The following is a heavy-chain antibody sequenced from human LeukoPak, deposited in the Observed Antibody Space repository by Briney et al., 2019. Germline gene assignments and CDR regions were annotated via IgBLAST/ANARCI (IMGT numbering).Heavy chain of an antibody. J-gene: IGHJ3*02. D-gene: IGHD1-14*01. CDR1: GFTFSSYS. Sequence: AGGSLRLSCAASGFTFSSYSMNWVRQAPGKGLEWVSSISSSSSYIYYADSVKGRFTISRDNAKNSLYLQMNSLRAEDTAVYYCASAGVYCRTTDCYAFDIWGQGTLVSVSS. V-gene: IGHV3-21*01. CDR2: ISSSSSYI. CDR3: ASAGVYCRTTDCYAFDI.